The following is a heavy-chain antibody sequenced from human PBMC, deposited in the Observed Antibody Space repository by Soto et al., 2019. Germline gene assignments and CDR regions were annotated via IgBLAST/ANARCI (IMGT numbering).Heavy chain of an antibody. CDR1: GGTFSSYA. J-gene: IGHJ6*02. CDR2: IIPIFGTA. CDR3: ARDSSRDRDYDIADYYYYGMDV. V-gene: IGHV1-69*01. D-gene: IGHD3-9*01. Sequence: QVQLVQSGAEVKKPGSSVKVSCKASGGTFSSYAISWVRQAPGQGLEWMGGIIPIFGTANYAQKFQGRVTLTAAESRSTAYLELSRLRSEDTAVYYCARDSSRDRDYDIADYYYYGMDVWGQGTTVTVSS.